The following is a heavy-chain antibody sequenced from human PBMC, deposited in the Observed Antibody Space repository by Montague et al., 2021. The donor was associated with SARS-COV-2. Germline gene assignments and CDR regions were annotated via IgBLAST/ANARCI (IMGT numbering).Heavy chain of an antibody. V-gene: IGHV4-59*08. CDR1: GGSISSYY. CDR2: IFYSGNT. D-gene: IGHD6-19*01. Sequence: SETLSLTCTVSGGSISSYYWSWIRQPPGKGLEWIGYIFYSGNTNYNPSLKSRVTISIDTSKNQFPLKLRSVTAADTAVYYCARHPSYSSGWYDWLDPWGQGTLVTVSS. J-gene: IGHJ5*02. CDR3: ARHPSYSSGWYDWLDP.